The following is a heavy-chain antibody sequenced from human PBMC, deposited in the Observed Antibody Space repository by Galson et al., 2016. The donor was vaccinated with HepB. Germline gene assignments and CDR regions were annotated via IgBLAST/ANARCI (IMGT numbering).Heavy chain of an antibody. V-gene: IGHV4-61*01. J-gene: IGHJ4*02. D-gene: IGHD3-3*01. CDR2: MSNSGGT. Sequence: SETLSLTCTVSGDSVSSGNYHWSWIRQPPGKGPEWIGQMSNSGGTNYNPSLNSRVTMSVDTSNNQFSLKLSDVSTADTAVYYCGTYRVGEGGRGDWGQGTLVTVSS. CDR1: GDSVSSGNYH. CDR3: GTYRVGEGGRGD.